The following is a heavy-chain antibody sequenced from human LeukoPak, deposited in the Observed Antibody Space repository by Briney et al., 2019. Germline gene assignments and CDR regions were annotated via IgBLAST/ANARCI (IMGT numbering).Heavy chain of an antibody. CDR1: GFTFSDYY. V-gene: IGHV3-11*01. Sequence: GGSLRLSCAASGFTFSDYYMSWIRQAPGKGLEWVSYISSSGSTIYYADSVKGRFTISRDNAKNSLYLQMNSLRAEDTAVYYCARAPRRDYYGSGSFNWFDPWGQGTLVIVSS. J-gene: IGHJ5*02. CDR3: ARAPRRDYYGSGSFNWFDP. D-gene: IGHD3-10*01. CDR2: ISSSGSTI.